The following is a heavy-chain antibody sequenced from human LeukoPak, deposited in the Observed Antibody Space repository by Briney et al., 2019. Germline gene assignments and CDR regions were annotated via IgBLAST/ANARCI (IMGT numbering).Heavy chain of an antibody. V-gene: IGHV1-46*01. CDR1: GYTFTSYY. Sequence: GASVKVSCKASGYTFTSYYIYWARQAPGQGLEWMGIINPSGGSTIYAQKFQGRVTMTRDTSTSTVYMEVSSLRSEDTAVHYCARGLHSSVKDWGQGTLVTVSS. CDR2: INPSGGST. J-gene: IGHJ4*02. CDR3: ARGLHSSVKD. D-gene: IGHD3-22*01.